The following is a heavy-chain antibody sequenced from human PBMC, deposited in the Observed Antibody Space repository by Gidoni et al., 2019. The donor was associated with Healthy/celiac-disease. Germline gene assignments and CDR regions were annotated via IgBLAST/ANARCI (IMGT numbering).Heavy chain of an antibody. D-gene: IGHD6-19*01. Sequence: QLQLQESGPGLVKPSETLSLTCTVSGCSISSSSDYWGWLRQPPGKGLEWIGSTYYSGSTYYNPSLKSRVTISVDTSKTQFSLKLSSVTAADTAVYYCARGPEVDSSGLDYWGQGTLVTVSS. CDR3: ARGPEVDSSGLDY. CDR2: TYYSGST. V-gene: IGHV4-39*01. CDR1: GCSISSSSDY. J-gene: IGHJ4*02.